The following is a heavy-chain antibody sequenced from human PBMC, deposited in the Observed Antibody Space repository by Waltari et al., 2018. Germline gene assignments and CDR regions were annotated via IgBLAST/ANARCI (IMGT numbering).Heavy chain of an antibody. CDR1: GGTFSSYA. CDR2: SIPIFGTA. V-gene: IGHV1-69*01. CDR3: AGVNPIAAALHGMDV. Sequence: QVQLVQSGAEVKKPGSSVKVSCKASGGTFSSYAISWVRQAPGQGLEWMGGSIPIFGTANDAQKFQGRVTITADESTSTAYMELSSLRSEDTAVYYCAGVNPIAAALHGMDVWGQGTTVTVSS. J-gene: IGHJ6*02. D-gene: IGHD6-13*01.